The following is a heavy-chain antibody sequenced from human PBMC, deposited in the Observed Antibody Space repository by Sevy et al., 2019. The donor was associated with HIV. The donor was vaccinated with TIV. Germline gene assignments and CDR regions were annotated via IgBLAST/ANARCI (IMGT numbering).Heavy chain of an antibody. J-gene: IGHJ4*02. V-gene: IGHV4-61*01. CDR2: VYHTGST. CDR3: AREPYFFDKSGYFWDY. D-gene: IGHD3-22*01. CDR1: GVSVTSDTYY. Sequence: SETLSLTCAVSGVSVTSDTYYWGWIRQPPGKGLEWIGYVYHTGSTNYSPSFKSRVTISIDTSKNQFSLRLFSVAAADTAMYYCAREPYFFDKSGYFWDYWGQGILVTVSS.